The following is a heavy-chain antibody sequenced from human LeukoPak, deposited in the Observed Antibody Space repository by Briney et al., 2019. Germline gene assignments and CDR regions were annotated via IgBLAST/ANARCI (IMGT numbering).Heavy chain of an antibody. D-gene: IGHD2-2*02. CDR3: AKSRSSSSTSCYNY. CDR2: ISGGGIGI. J-gene: IGHJ4*02. V-gene: IGHV3-23*01. Sequence: GGSLRLSCAASGFTFSSYAMSWVRQAPGKGLEWVSAISGGGIGIYYADSLKGRFTISRDNSQNTLYLEMNSLRADDTAIYYCAKSRSSSSTSCYNYWGQGTLVTVSS. CDR1: GFTFSSYA.